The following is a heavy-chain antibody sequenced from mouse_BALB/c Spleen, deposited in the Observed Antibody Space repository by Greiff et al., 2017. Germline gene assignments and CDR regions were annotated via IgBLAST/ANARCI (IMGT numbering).Heavy chain of an antibody. Sequence: DVKLVESGPGLVAPSQSLSITCTVSGFSLTGYGVNWVRQPPGKALEWLGFIRNKANGYTTEYSASVKGRFTISRDNSQSILYLQMNTLRAEDSATYYCARDISWITAFDYWGQGTTLTVSS. CDR1: GFSLTGYG. J-gene: IGHJ2*01. V-gene: IGHV7-3*02. CDR2: IRNKANGYTT. CDR3: ARDISWITAFDY. D-gene: IGHD1-1*01.